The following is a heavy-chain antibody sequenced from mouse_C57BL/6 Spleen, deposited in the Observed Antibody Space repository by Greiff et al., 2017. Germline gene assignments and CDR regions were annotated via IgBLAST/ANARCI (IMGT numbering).Heavy chain of an antibody. CDR1: GFSFNTYA. CDR2: IRSKSNNYAT. CDR3: VRNNELGHAMDY. D-gene: IGHD4-1*01. J-gene: IGHJ4*01. V-gene: IGHV10-1*01. Sequence: EVQRVESGGGLVQPKGSLKLSCAASGFSFNTYAMNWVRQAPGKGLEWVARIRSKSNNYATYYADSVKDRFTISRDDSESMLYLQMNNLKTEDTAMDYCVRNNELGHAMDYWGQGTSVTVSS.